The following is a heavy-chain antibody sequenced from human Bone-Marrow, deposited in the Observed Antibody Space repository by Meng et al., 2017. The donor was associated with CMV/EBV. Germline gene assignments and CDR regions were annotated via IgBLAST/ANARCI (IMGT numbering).Heavy chain of an antibody. D-gene: IGHD5-12*01. J-gene: IGHJ6*02. Sequence: SVKVSCKASVGTFSSYTISWVRQAPGQGLEWMGRIIPILGIANYAQKFQGRVTITADKSTSTDYMELSSLRSENTAVYYGARSVGTIYLWVRGMDVWGQGTTVTVSS. CDR2: IIPILGIA. CDR3: ARSVGTIYLWVRGMDV. CDR1: VGTFSSYT. V-gene: IGHV1-69*02.